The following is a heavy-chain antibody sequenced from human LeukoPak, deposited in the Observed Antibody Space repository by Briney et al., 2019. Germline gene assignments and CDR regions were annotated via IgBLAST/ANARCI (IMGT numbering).Heavy chain of an antibody. V-gene: IGHV1-18*01. CDR3: ARIDLAYGSGTYYSSYFEY. CDR1: GYTFTGYD. D-gene: IGHD3-10*01. Sequence: GASVRVSCKASGYTFTGYDITWVRQAPGQGLEWMGWISAYNGNTNYAQKFQGRVTMTTETSTRTAYMELRSLRSDDAAVYYCARIDLAYGSGTYYSSYFEYWGQGTLVTVSS. CDR2: ISAYNGNT. J-gene: IGHJ4*02.